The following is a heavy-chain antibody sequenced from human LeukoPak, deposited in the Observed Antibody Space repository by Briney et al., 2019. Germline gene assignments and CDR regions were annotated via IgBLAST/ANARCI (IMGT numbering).Heavy chain of an antibody. J-gene: IGHJ4*02. CDR3: ARHLSQGDGTKRVFYY. D-gene: IGHD5-24*01. Sequence: PSETLSLTCTVSGGSLSSRPYDWGWIRHPPGKGLEYIGRISYSGSTYYSPSLRSRVTISVDTSSNQFSLKLSSVTAPDTGVYYCARHLSQGDGTKRVFYYWGQGTLVTVSS. CDR1: GGSLSSRPYD. CDR2: ISYSGST. V-gene: IGHV4-39*01.